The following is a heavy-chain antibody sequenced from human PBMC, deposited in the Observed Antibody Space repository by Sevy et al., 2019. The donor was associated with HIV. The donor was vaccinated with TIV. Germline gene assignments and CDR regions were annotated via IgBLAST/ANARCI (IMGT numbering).Heavy chain of an antibody. Sequence: GGSLRLSCVASGFIFSSYWMTWVRQAPGKGLEWVANINRDGSDKYYVDSVKGRFTISRDNAKNSLYLQMNSLRAEDTAVYYCARDFSGSEDSWGQGTLVTVSS. CDR3: ARDFSGSEDS. J-gene: IGHJ4*02. D-gene: IGHD3-22*01. CDR1: GFIFSSYW. V-gene: IGHV3-7*01. CDR2: INRDGSDK.